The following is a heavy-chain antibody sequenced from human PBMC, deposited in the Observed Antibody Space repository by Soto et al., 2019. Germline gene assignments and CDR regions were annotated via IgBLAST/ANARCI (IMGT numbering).Heavy chain of an antibody. CDR3: AKGWGSGPLYGMDV. V-gene: IGHV3-30*18. D-gene: IGHD3-10*01. CDR2: ISYDGSNK. CDR1: GFTFSSYG. Sequence: PGGSLRLSCAASGFTFSSYGMHWVRQAPGKGLEWVAVISYDGSNKYYADSVKGRFTISRDNSKNTLYLQMNSLRAEDTAVYYCAKGWGSGPLYGMDVWGQGTTVTVSS. J-gene: IGHJ6*02.